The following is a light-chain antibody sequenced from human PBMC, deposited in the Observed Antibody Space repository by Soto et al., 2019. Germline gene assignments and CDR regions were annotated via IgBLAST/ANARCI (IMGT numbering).Light chain of an antibody. CDR1: SSNIGDSP. Sequence: QSVVTQTPSASGTPGQRVTISCSGSSSNIGDSPVDWYQQVPGAAPKLLIYSTNQWPSGVPDRFSGSKSGTSASLAISGLQSEDEAEYFCAVWIGSLNTVVFGGGTKLTVL. J-gene: IGLJ2*01. CDR2: STN. CDR3: AVWIGSLNTVV. V-gene: IGLV1-44*01.